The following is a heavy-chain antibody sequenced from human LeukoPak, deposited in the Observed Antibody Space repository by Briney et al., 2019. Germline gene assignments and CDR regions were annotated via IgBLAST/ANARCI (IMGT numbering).Heavy chain of an antibody. Sequence: GGSLRLSCAASGFTFSSYGMHWVRQAPGKGLEWVAVIWYDGSNKYYADSVKGRFTISRDNSKNTLYLQMNSLRAEDTAVYYCAREGYYYDSSGYSNLVDYWGQGTLVTVSS. CDR1: GFTFSSYG. CDR2: IWYDGSNK. V-gene: IGHV3-33*01. J-gene: IGHJ4*02. CDR3: AREGYYYDSSGYSNLVDY. D-gene: IGHD3-22*01.